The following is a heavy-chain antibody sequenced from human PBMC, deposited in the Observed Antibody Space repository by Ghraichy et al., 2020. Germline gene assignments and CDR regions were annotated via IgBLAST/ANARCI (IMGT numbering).Heavy chain of an antibody. CDR3: ARGLGVSFRTTGTTRAWGY. CDR1: GYTFTSYD. CDR2: MNPNSGNT. D-gene: IGHD1-1*01. V-gene: IGHV1-8*01. Sequence: ASVKVSCKASGYTFTSYDINWVRQATGQGLEWMGWMNPNSGNTGYAQKFQGRVTMTRNTSISTAYMELSSLRSEDTAVYYCARGLGVSFRTTGTTRAWGYWGQGTLVTVSS. J-gene: IGHJ4*02.